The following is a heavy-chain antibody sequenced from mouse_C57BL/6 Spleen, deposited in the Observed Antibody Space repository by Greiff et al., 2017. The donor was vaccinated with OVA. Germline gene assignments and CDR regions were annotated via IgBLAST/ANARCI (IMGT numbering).Heavy chain of an antibody. J-gene: IGHJ1*03. D-gene: IGHD1-1*01. V-gene: IGHV14-2*01. Sequence: EVQLQQSGAELVKPGASVKLSCTASGFNIKDYYMHWVKQRTEQGLEWIGRIDPEDGETKYAPKLQGKATITADTSSNTAYLQLSSLTSEDTAVYYCALYGSSYWYFDVWGTGTTVTVSS. CDR2: IDPEDGET. CDR3: ALYGSSYWYFDV. CDR1: GFNIKDYY.